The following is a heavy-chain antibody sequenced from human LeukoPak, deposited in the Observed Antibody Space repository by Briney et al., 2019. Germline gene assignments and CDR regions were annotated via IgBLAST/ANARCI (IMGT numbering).Heavy chain of an antibody. Sequence: TSETLSLTCAVYIDSFTNYYWNWIRQPPGKGLEWIGEINQSGSTNYNPSLKSRVTLSVDTSNNQFSLKLSSVTAADTAVYYCARRPGYCPNGVCYKRNWFDPWGQGTLVTVSS. J-gene: IGHJ5*02. CDR1: IDSFTNYY. V-gene: IGHV4-34*01. CDR3: ARRPGYCPNGVCYKRNWFDP. CDR2: INQSGST. D-gene: IGHD2-8*01.